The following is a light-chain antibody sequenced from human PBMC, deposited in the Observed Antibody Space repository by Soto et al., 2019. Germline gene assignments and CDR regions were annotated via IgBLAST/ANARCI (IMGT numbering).Light chain of an antibody. CDR2: GAS. J-gene: IGKJ1*01. V-gene: IGKV3-15*01. CDR1: QSVSNN. CDR3: QEYNSWPS. Sequence: TRSPGTLALSPGERATLSCRASQSVSNNLAWYQQKPGQAPRLLIHGASTRATGIPARFSGSGSGTEFTLTISSLQSEDFAAYYCQEYNSWPSFGQGTKVDIK.